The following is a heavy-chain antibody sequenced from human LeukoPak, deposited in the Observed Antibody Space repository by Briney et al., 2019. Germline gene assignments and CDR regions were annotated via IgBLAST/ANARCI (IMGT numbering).Heavy chain of an antibody. CDR2: IYYSGST. CDR3: ARRVVDSPTLPAVFDY. D-gene: IGHD3-22*01. J-gene: IGHJ4*02. Sequence: SETLSLTCTVSGGSISSSSYYWGWIRQPPGKGLEWIGSIYYSGSTYYNPSLKSRVTISVDTSKNQFSLKLSSVTAADTAVYYCARRVVDSPTLPAVFDYWGQGTLVTVSS. V-gene: IGHV4-39*01. CDR1: GGSISSSSYY.